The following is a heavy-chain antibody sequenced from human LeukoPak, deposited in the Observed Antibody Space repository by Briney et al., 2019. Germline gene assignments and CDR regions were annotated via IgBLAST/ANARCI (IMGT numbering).Heavy chain of an antibody. CDR2: IYYSGST. V-gene: IGHV4-39*01. Sequence: SETRSLTCTVSGGSISSSSYYWGWIRQPPGKGLVWIGSIYYSGSTYYNPSLKSRVTISVDTSKNQFSLKLSSVTAADTAVYYCVRYYDSSGYLTPPVHAFDIWGQGTMVTVSS. J-gene: IGHJ3*02. CDR1: GGSISSSSYY. CDR3: VRYYDSSGYLTPPVHAFDI. D-gene: IGHD3-22*01.